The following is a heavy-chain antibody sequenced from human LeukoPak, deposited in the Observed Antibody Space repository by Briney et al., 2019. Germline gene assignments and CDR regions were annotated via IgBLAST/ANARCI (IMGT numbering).Heavy chain of an antibody. V-gene: IGHV1-2*02. J-gene: IGHJ2*01. CDR1: GYIFSGNY. CDR2: VNPNSGGT. CDR3: ARDNYGGNWYFDL. D-gene: IGHD4-23*01. Sequence: GASVKVSCKASGYIFSGNYIHWLRQAPGQGLEWMGWVNPNSGGTNYAQKFQGRVTMTRDTSISTAYMGLSRLRSDDTAVYYCARDNYGGNWYFDLWGRGTLVTVSS.